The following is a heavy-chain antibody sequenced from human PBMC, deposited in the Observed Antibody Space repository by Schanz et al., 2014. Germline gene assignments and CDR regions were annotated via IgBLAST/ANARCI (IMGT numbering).Heavy chain of an antibody. CDR1: GFTVSSDH. D-gene: IGHD3-10*01. V-gene: IGHV3-66*01. J-gene: IGHJ4*02. Sequence: EVQLVESGGGLVQPGGSLGLSCVVSGFTVSSDHMSWVRQAPGKGLEWVSTIYASGATYYADSVKRRFTISRDISKNTLHLQVTSLRAEDTAIYYCARDGNYYGSRNYYKTPYYFDCWGQGTLVTVAS. CDR2: IYASGAT. CDR3: ARDGNYYGSRNYYKTPYYFDC.